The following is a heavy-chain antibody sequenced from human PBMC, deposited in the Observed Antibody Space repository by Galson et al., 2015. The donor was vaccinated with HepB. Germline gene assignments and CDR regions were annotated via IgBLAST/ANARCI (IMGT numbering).Heavy chain of an antibody. D-gene: IGHD4-17*01. V-gene: IGHV3-21*01. CDR2: ISSSSSYI. CDR3: ARDLIFKKTMVTTFYYYYGMDV. Sequence: SLRLSCAASGFTFSSYSMNWVRQAPGKGLEWVSSISSSSSYIYYADSVKGRFTISRDNAKNSLYLQMNSLRAEDTAVYYCARDLIFKKTMVTTFYYYYGMDVWGQGTTVTVSS. J-gene: IGHJ6*02. CDR1: GFTFSSYS.